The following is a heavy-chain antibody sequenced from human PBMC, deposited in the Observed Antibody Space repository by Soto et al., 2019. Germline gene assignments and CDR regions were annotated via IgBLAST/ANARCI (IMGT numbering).Heavy chain of an antibody. V-gene: IGHV3-74*01. CDR1: GFTFVSYW. Sequence: VELVETGGGLVQPGGSLRLSCAASGFTFVSYWMHWVRQAPGKGLVWVSRINGDGSTTNYADSVKGRFTISRDNAKNTLYLEMNSLRAEDTAVYYCARDLTTTPYWGQGTLVTVSS. D-gene: IGHD1-1*01. CDR2: INGDGSTT. CDR3: ARDLTTTPY. J-gene: IGHJ4*02.